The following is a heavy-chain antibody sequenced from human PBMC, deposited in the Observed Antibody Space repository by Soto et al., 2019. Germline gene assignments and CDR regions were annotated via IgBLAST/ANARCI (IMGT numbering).Heavy chain of an antibody. CDR3: AKGHDIVVAPTVDY. CDR2: ISSTGGGT. Sequence: GSLRLSCAASGFTFNNYAMSWVRQAPGKGLEWVSGISSTGGGTYYADPVKGRFTISRDNSKNTLFLQMNNLRAGDTALYYCAKGHDIVVAPTVDYWGQGTLVTVSS. V-gene: IGHV3-23*01. CDR1: GFTFNNYA. J-gene: IGHJ4*02. D-gene: IGHD2-15*01.